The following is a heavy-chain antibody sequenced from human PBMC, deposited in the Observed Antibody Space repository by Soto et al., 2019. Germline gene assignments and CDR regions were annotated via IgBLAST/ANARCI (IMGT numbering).Heavy chain of an antibody. CDR3: ATSIAVAGTHYYYGMDV. CDR1: GYTLTELS. V-gene: IGHV1-24*01. CDR2: FDPEDGET. Sequence: ASVKVSCKVSGYTLTELSMHWVRQAPGKGLEWMGGFDPEDGETIYAQKFQGRVTMTEDTSTDTAYMELSSLRSEDTAVYYCATSIAVAGTHYYYGMDVWGQGTTVTVSS. D-gene: IGHD6-19*01. J-gene: IGHJ6*02.